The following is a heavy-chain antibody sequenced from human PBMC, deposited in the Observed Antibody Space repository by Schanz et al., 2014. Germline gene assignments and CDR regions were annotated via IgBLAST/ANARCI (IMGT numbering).Heavy chain of an antibody. CDR2: ISDSGDST. Sequence: VKLVESGGGLVQPGGSLRLSCAASGFTFSDYYMTWIRQAPGKGLEWVSDISDSGDSTHYADSVKGRFTISRDNAKNSLFLQMNSLSAEDTAVYYCAKAGSGWSTAGYYYWGQGTLVAVSS. CDR1: GFTFSDYY. J-gene: IGHJ4*02. V-gene: IGHV3-11*01. CDR3: AKAGSGWSTAGYYY. D-gene: IGHD6-19*01.